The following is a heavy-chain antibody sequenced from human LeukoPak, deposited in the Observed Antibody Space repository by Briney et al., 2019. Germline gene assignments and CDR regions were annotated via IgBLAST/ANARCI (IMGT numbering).Heavy chain of an antibody. CDR1: GFTFSSYV. V-gene: IGHV3-30*04. D-gene: IGHD5-12*01. CDR3: ARDPQRSYSGYEIDY. J-gene: IGHJ4*02. CDR2: ISHDGTNK. Sequence: PGGSLRLSCAASGFTFSSYVMHWVRQAPGKGLEWVAVISHDGTNKYYADSVKGRFTISRDNSKNTLFLQINSLRPEDTAVYYCARDPQRSYSGYEIDYWGQGTLVTVSS.